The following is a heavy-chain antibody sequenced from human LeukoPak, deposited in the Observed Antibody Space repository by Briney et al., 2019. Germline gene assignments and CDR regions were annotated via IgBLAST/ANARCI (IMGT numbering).Heavy chain of an antibody. CDR1: GFTFSRYG. CDR3: AKGHGHIVVVTAISD. Sequence: GGTLRLSCAASGFTFSRYGMSWVRQAPGKGLEWVSTISGSGGSTYYADSVKGRFTISRDNSKNTLYLQMNSLRAEDTAVYYCAKGHGHIVVVTAISDWGQGTLVTVSS. J-gene: IGHJ4*02. CDR2: ISGSGGST. D-gene: IGHD2-21*02. V-gene: IGHV3-23*01.